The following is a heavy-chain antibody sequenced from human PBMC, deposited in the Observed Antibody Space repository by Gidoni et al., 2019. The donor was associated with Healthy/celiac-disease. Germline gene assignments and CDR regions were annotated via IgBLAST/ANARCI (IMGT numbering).Heavy chain of an antibody. Sequence: EVQLVESGGGLVNPGGSLRLSCAASGFSFSRAWMTWVRQAPGKGLEWVGRIKSKTDGETTDYAAPVKGRFTISRDDSENTLYLQMSSLKTEDTAVYYCTTLAPAVVTADPGGLWGQGTLVTVSS. D-gene: IGHD2-21*02. J-gene: IGHJ4*02. CDR3: TTLAPAVVTADPGGL. CDR1: GFSFSRAW. CDR2: IKSKTDGETT. V-gene: IGHV3-15*01.